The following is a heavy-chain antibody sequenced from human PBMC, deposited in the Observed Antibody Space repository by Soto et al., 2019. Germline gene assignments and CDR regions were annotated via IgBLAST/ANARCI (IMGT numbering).Heavy chain of an antibody. D-gene: IGHD2-2*01. J-gene: IGHJ6*02. CDR2: IYSGGST. CDR1: GFTVSSNY. CDR3: ARDEKKESTSSYYYYYLLAF. V-gene: IGHV3-66*01. Sequence: GGSLRLSCAASGFTVSSNYMSWVRQAPGKGLEWVSVIYSGGSTYYADSVKGRFTISRDNSKNTLYLQMNSLRAEDTAVYYCARDEKKESTSSYYYYYLLAFWGQRTSVPVSS.